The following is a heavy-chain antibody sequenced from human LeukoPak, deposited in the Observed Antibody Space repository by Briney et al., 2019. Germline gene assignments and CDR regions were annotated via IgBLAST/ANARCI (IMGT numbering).Heavy chain of an antibody. D-gene: IGHD6-13*01. J-gene: IGHJ4*02. V-gene: IGHV3-64D*09. CDR1: GFTFSGYA. CDR3: VKSSSTWYIFDS. Sequence: GGSLRLSCSASGFTFSGYAMHWVRQAPGKGLQYVSAIISNGDNTYYSDSVKGRFTIPRDNSKNTLYLQMSSLRVDDTAIYYCVKSSSTWYIFDSWGQGTLVTVAS. CDR2: IISNGDNT.